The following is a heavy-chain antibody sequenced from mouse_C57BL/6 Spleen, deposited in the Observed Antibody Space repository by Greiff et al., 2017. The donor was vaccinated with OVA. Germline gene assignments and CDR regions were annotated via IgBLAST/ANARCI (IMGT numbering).Heavy chain of an antibody. V-gene: IGHV1-22*01. CDR2: INPNNGGT. J-gene: IGHJ3*01. CDR3: ARSYDYGGFAY. CDR1: GYTFSDYN. D-gene: IGHD2-4*01. Sequence: EVQLQQSGPELVKPWASVKMSCKASGYTFSDYNMHWVKQSHGKSLEWIGYINPNNGGTSYNQKFKGKATLTVNKSSSTAYMELRSLTSEESAVYYCARSYDYGGFAYWGQGTLVTVSA.